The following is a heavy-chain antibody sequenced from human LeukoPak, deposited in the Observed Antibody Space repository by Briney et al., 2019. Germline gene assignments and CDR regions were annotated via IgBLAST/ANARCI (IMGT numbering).Heavy chain of an antibody. V-gene: IGHV4-39*01. J-gene: IGHJ6*03. Sequence: GSLRLSCAASGFTFSSYSMNWIRQPPGKGLEWIGSIYYSRSTYYNPSLKSRVTISVDTSKNQFSLKLSSVTAADTAVYYCARQDSSSSYYYYMDVWGKGTTVTVSS. CDR3: ARQDSSSSYYYYMDV. CDR1: GFTFSSYS. CDR2: IYYSRST. D-gene: IGHD6-6*01.